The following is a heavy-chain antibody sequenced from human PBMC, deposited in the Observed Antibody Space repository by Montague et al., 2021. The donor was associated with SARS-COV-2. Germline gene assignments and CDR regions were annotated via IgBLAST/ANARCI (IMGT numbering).Heavy chain of an antibody. V-gene: IGHV3-23*01. J-gene: IGHJ4*02. D-gene: IGHD6-13*01. Sequence: SLRLSCAASGFTFSNYAMSWVRQAPGKGLEWVSGISGSGGITSYTDSVKGRFSISRDNSKNTLYLQMNSLRAEDTAVYYCAKKIVAGGTGYFDYWGQGTLVTVSS. CDR2: ISGSGGIT. CDR1: GFTFSNYA. CDR3: AKKIVAGGTGYFDY.